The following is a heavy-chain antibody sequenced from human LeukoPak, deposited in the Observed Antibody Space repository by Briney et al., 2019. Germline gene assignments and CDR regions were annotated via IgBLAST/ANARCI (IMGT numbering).Heavy chain of an antibody. CDR1: GYTFTGYY. V-gene: IGHV1-2*02. CDR2: INPNSGGT. CDR3: AHEGADYYDSSGSVVY. Sequence: GASVKVSCKASGYTFTGYYMHWVRQAPGQGPEWMGWINPNSGGTNYAQKFQGRVTMTRDTSISTAYMELGRLRSDDTAVYYCAHEGADYYDSSGSVVYWGQGTLVTVSS. J-gene: IGHJ4*02. D-gene: IGHD3-22*01.